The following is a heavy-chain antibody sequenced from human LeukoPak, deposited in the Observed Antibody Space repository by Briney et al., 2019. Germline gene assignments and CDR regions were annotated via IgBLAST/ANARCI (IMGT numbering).Heavy chain of an antibody. V-gene: IGHV3-30-3*01. CDR2: ISYDGSNK. J-gene: IGHJ6*02. CDR3: ARARGSSWSEYYYYGMDV. Sequence: GGSLRLSCAASGFTFSSYAMHWVRQAPGKGLEWVAVISYDGSNKYYADSVKGRFTISRDNSKNTLYLQMNSLRAEDTAVYYCARARGSSWSEYYYYGMDVWGQGTTVTVPS. D-gene: IGHD6-13*01. CDR1: GFTFSSYA.